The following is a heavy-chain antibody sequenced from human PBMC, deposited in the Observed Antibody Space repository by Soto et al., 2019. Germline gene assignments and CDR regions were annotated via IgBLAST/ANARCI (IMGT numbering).Heavy chain of an antibody. J-gene: IGHJ3*02. D-gene: IGHD3-22*01. CDR1: EFTFSDYA. CDR3: ARAHYHDSSGPNGHAFDI. CDR2: ISDDGDKV. V-gene: IGHV3-30-3*01. Sequence: GGSLRLSCAASEFTFSDYAMHWVRQAPSKGLEWVAVISDDGDKVFYADSMKDRLTISRDNSKSTLFLQLTSLGPEDTALYYCARAHYHDSSGPNGHAFDIWGQGTLVTVSS.